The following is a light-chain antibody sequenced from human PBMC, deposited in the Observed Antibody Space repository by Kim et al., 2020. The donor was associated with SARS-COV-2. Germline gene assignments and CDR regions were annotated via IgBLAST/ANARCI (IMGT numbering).Light chain of an antibody. J-gene: IGKJ5*01. CDR2: GAS. V-gene: IGKV3-15*01. Sequence: EIVMTQPPATLSLSPGERATLSCRASQSISSSLAWYQQKPGQAPRVLIYGASARATGIPARFSGSGSGTEFTLTISNLQSEDFAVYYCQQYAYWRAFGQGTRLEIK. CDR1: QSISSS. CDR3: QQYAYWRA.